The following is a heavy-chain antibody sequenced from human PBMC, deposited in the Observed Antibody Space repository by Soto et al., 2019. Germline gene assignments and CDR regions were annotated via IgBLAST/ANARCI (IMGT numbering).Heavy chain of an antibody. CDR2: IWYDGSNK. Sequence: GGSLRLSCAASGFTFSSYGMHWVRQAPGKGLEWVAVIWYDGSNKYYADSVKGRFTISRDNSKNTLYLQMNSLRAEDTAVYYCAREKGYYGSGSYYGYYYGMDVWGQGTTVTVSS. CDR3: AREKGYYGSGSYYGYYYGMDV. D-gene: IGHD3-10*01. J-gene: IGHJ6*02. CDR1: GFTFSSYG. V-gene: IGHV3-33*01.